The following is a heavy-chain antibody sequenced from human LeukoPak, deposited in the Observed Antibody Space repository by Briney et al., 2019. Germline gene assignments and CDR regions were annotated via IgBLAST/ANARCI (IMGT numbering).Heavy chain of an antibody. CDR2: IHYTGST. Sequence: SETLSLTCAVSGGSIRSSSYNWGWIRQPPGKGLELIGGIHYTGSTYYNPSLKSRVTISVDTSNNQFSLKLTSVTAADTAVYYCARTGGSFYFYYYMDVWGKGTTVTVSS. CDR1: GGSIRSSSYN. CDR3: ARTGGSFYFYYYMDV. V-gene: IGHV4-39*07. D-gene: IGHD1-26*01. J-gene: IGHJ6*03.